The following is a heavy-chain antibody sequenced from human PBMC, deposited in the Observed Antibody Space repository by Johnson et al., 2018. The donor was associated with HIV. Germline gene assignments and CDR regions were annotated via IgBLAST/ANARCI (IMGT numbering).Heavy chain of an antibody. CDR3: ARESTAWGVDYGGYGRDV. V-gene: IGHV3-11*04. J-gene: IGHJ3*01. CDR2: ISSSGSTK. Sequence: VQLVESGGGVVRPGGSLRLSCAASGFTVSSNYMSWVRQAPGKGLEWVSHISSSGSTKYYADSVKGRFTISRDNAKKTLSLEMNSLRVDDTAVYYCARESTAWGVDYGGYGRDVWGQGTMVTVSS. D-gene: IGHD4-17*01. CDR1: GFTVSSNY.